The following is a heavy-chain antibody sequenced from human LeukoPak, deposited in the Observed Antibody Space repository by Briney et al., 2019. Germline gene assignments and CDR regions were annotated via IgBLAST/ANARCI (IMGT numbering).Heavy chain of an antibody. CDR2: IIPIFGTA. V-gene: IGHV1-69*13. J-gene: IGHJ5*02. CDR1: GGTLSSYA. CDR3: ARDRDTEQYNWFDP. Sequence: SVNVSRKASGGTLSSYAISWVRQAPGQGLEWMGGIIPIFGTANYAQKFEGRVTITADESTSTAYMELSSLRSEDTAVYYCARDRDTEQYNWFDPWGQGTLVTVSS. D-gene: IGHD5-18*01.